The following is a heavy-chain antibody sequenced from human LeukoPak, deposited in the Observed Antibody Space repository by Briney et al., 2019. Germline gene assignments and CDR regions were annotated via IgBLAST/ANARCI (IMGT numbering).Heavy chain of an antibody. V-gene: IGHV4-34*01. CDR2: INHGGGT. J-gene: IGHJ3*01. D-gene: IGHD6-6*01. Sequence: SETLSLTCAVYGVSFSGYYWSWIRQSPGKGLEWIGEINHGGGTNCNTSLESRVTMSVDTSKSQFTLKLNSVTAADTAVYYCAKVYSSSSRDSFDVWGPGIMVIVSS. CDR3: AKVYSSSSRDSFDV. CDR1: GVSFSGYY.